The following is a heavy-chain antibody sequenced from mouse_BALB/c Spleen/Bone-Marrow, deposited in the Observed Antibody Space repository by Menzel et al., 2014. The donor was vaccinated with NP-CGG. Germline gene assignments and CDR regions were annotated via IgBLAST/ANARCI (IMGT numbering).Heavy chain of an antibody. J-gene: IGHJ4*01. CDR3: AKSGPYDYAMDY. D-gene: IGHD1-3*01. V-gene: IGHV1-82*01. Sequence: VQGVESGPELVKPGASVKISCKASGYAFSSSWMNWVKRRPGQGLEWIGRIYPGDGDTNYNGKFKGKATLTADKSSSTAYMQLSSLTSVDSAVYFCAKSGPYDYAMDYWGQGTSVTVSS. CDR1: GYAFSSSW. CDR2: IYPGDGDT.